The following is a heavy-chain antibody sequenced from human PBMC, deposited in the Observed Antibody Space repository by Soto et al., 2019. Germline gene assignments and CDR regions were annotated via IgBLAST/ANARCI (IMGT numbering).Heavy chain of an antibody. Sequence: PSETLSLTCTVSGGSISSSSYYWGWIRQPPGKGREWIGSIYYSGSTYYNPFLKSRVTISVDTSKNQFSLKLSSVTAADTAVYYCARHRGPMVRGVITNWFDPWGQGTLVTVSS. J-gene: IGHJ5*02. D-gene: IGHD3-10*01. V-gene: IGHV4-39*01. CDR3: ARHRGPMVRGVITNWFDP. CDR1: GGSISSSSYY. CDR2: IYYSGST.